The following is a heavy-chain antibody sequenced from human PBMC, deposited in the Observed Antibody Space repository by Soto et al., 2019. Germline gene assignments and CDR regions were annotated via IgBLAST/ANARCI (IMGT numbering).Heavy chain of an antibody. Sequence: TLSLTCAVSGGSISSGGYSWSWIRQPQGKGVGGIGNIYHSGTTYYTPSLQSRVTMLVGRSKNQFSLELTSVTAADTAVYVCVRVLGQWLGNWGQRTLVPGSS. J-gene: IGHJ4*02. CDR3: VRVLGQWLGN. V-gene: IGHV4-30-2*01. CDR2: IYHSGTT. D-gene: IGHD6-19*01. CDR1: GGSISSGGYS.